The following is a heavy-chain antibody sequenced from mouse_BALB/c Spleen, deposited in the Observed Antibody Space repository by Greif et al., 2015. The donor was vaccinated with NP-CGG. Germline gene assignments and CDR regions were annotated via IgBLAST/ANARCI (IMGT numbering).Heavy chain of an antibody. CDR3: ARSRTAWFAY. CDR2: ISTYYGDA. J-gene: IGHJ3*01. CDR1: GYTFTDYA. Sequence: QVQLKDSGAELVRPGVSVKISCKGSGYTFTDYAMHWVKQSHAKSLEWIGVISTYYGDASYNQKFKGKATMTVDKSSSTAYMELARLTSEDSAIYYCARSRTAWFAYWGQGTLVTVSA. V-gene: IGHV1S137*01.